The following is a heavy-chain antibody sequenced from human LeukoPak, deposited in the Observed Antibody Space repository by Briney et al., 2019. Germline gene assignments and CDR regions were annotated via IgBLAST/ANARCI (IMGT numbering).Heavy chain of an antibody. D-gene: IGHD3-10*01. CDR3: ARDRVLLWFGESYYFDY. J-gene: IGHJ4*02. CDR1: GYTFTSYA. Sequence: ASVKVSCKASGYTFTSYAINWVRQAPGQGLEWMGWINTNTGNPTYAQGFTGRFVFSLDTSVSTAYLQISSLKAEDTAVYYCARDRVLLWFGESYYFDYWGQGTLVTVSS. V-gene: IGHV7-4-1*02. CDR2: INTNTGNP.